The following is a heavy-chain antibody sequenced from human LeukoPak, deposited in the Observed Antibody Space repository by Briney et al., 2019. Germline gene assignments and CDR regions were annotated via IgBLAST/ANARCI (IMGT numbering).Heavy chain of an antibody. CDR2: IDEDGSEK. V-gene: IGHV3-7*01. Sequence: GGSLRLSCAASGFTSSNYWMSWVRQAPGKGLEWVASIDEDGSEKYYVDSVKGRFTISRDNAKNSLYLQMNSLRAEDTAVYYCAGDPGYCSSTSCAPKGDRWRQGTLVTVSS. CDR3: AGDPGYCSSTSCAPKGDR. CDR1: GFTSSNYW. J-gene: IGHJ5*02. D-gene: IGHD2-2*01.